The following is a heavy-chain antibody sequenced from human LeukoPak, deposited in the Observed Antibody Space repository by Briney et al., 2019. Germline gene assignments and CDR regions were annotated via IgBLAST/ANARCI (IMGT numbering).Heavy chain of an antibody. CDR1: GFTFSGYA. Sequence: GRSLRLSCAASGFTFSGYAMHWVRQAPVKGLEWVAVISYDGSNEYYADSVKGRLTISRDHSKNTLYLQMNSLSVEDTAVYYCARVGYYASGPFSYFDYWGQGTLVTVSS. D-gene: IGHD3-10*01. J-gene: IGHJ4*02. CDR3: ARVGYYASGPFSYFDY. V-gene: IGHV3-30-3*01. CDR2: ISYDGSNE.